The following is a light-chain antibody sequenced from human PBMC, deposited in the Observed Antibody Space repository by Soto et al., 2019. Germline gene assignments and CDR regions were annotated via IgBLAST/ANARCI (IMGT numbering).Light chain of an antibody. CDR3: QQHNDWPT. CDR2: GAS. Sequence: EIVMTQSPATLSVSPGERATLSCRASQSVNIYLAWYQQKPGQAPRLLIFGASYRATGIPARFSGSGSGTEFILTISSVESEDFAIYYCQQHNDWPTFGQGTRLEI. J-gene: IGKJ5*01. CDR1: QSVNIY. V-gene: IGKV3D-15*01.